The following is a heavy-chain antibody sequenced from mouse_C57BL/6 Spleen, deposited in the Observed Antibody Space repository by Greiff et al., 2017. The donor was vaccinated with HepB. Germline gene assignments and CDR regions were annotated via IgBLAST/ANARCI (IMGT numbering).Heavy chain of an antibody. CDR2: INPSSGYT. J-gene: IGHJ4*01. D-gene: IGHD2-4*01. CDR1: GYTFTSYW. V-gene: IGHV1-7*01. Sequence: VQLVESGAELAKPGASVKLSCKASGYTFTSYWMHWVKQRPGQGLEWIGYINPSSGYTKYNQKFKDKATLTADKSSSTAYMQLSSLTYEDSAVYYCARGGRLRQDAMDYWGQGTSVTVSS. CDR3: ARGGRLRQDAMDY.